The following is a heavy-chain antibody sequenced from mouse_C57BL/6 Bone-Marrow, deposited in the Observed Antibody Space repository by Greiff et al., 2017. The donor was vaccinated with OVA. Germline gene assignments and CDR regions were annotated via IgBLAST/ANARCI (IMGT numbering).Heavy chain of an antibody. D-gene: IGHD2-4*01. Sequence: QVQLQQPGAELVMPGASVKLSCKASGYTFTSYWMHWVKQRPGQGLEWIGEIDPSDSYTNYNQKFKGKSTLTVDKSSSTAYIQLSSLTSEDSAVYYCARYPYDYDAYAMDYWGQGTSVTVSS. J-gene: IGHJ4*01. CDR3: ARYPYDYDAYAMDY. CDR1: GYTFTSYW. CDR2: IDPSDSYT. V-gene: IGHV1-69*01.